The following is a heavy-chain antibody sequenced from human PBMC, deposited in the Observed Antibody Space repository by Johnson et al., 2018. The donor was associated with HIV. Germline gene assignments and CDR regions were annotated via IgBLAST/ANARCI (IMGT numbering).Heavy chain of an antibody. J-gene: IGHJ3*02. CDR2: ISGSGGST. CDR1: GFTFSSYA. V-gene: IGHV3-23*04. D-gene: IGHD2-8*02. CDR3: TTDLPYCTGGDCYNAFDI. Sequence: VQLVESGGGLVQPGGSLRLSCAASGFTFSSYAMSWVRQAPGKGLEWVSAISGSGGSTYYADSVRGRFTISRDNSKNTMYLKMNSLRAEDSAVYYCTTDLPYCTGGDCYNAFDIWGQGTMVTVSS.